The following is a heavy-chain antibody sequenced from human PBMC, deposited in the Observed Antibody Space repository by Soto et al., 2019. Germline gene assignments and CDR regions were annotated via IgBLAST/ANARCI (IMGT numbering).Heavy chain of an antibody. D-gene: IGHD2-8*02. CDR3: AHSFGWCYGMDV. CDR2: IYWDDNK. J-gene: IGHJ6*02. V-gene: IGHV2-5*02. Sequence: QITLKESGPTQVKPTQTLTLTCTFSGFSLTTTGVGVGWIRQPPGKALEWLGLIYWDDNKRYSPSLKGRLTITRDTSKNQVVLTMTNVDPVDTATYYCAHSFGWCYGMDVWGQGTTVTVSS. CDR1: GFSLTTTGVG.